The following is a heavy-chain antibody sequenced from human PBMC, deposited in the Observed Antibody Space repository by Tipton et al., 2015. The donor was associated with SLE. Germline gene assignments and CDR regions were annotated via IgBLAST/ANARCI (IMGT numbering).Heavy chain of an antibody. CDR1: GFTVSSNY. J-gene: IGHJ4*02. Sequence: GSLRLSCAASGFTVSSNYMSWVRQAPGKGLEWVSVIYSGGSTYYADSVKGRFTISRHNSKNTLYLQMNSLRAEDTAVYYCAKDSSPYDILTGRPFDYWGQGTLVTVSS. CDR3: AKDSSPYDILTGRPFDY. D-gene: IGHD3-9*01. CDR2: IYSGGST. V-gene: IGHV3-53*04.